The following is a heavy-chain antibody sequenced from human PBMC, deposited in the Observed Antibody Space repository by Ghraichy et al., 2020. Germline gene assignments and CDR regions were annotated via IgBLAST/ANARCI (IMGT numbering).Heavy chain of an antibody. V-gene: IGHV1-18*01. CDR3: SRDMGYYDSSGYLTYYYYYGMDV. Sequence: ASVKVSCKASGYTFTSYGISWVRQAPGQGLEWMGWISAYNGNTNYAQKLQGRVTMTTDQSTSTAYMELRSLRSDDTAVYYCSRDMGYYDSSGYLTYYYYYGMDVWGQGTTVTVSS. CDR2: ISAYNGNT. J-gene: IGHJ6*02. CDR1: GYTFTSYG. D-gene: IGHD3-22*01.